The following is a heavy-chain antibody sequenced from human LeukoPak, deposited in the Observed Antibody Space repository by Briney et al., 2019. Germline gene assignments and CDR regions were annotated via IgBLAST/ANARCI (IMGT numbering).Heavy chain of an antibody. CDR3: ARLFGELLLPSDHFYYMDV. Sequence: GASVKVSCKTSGYTFSSYGITWVRQAPGQGLGWMGWINPYNDITDYAQTFKGRVTMTTDTSTSTAYMELRSLRSDDTAVYYCARLFGELLLPSDHFYYMDVWGKGTTATVSS. V-gene: IGHV1-18*01. CDR2: INPYNDIT. J-gene: IGHJ6*03. CDR1: GYTFSSYG. D-gene: IGHD3-10*02.